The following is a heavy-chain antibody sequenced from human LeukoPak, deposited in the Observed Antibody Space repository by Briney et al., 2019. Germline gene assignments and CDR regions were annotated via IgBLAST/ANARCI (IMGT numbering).Heavy chain of an antibody. CDR3: AREDYGDYSVPYYYYYMDV. CDR1: GYTFTSYY. CDR2: INPSGGST. J-gene: IGHJ6*03. Sequence: GASVKVSCKASGYTFTSYYMHWVRQAPGQGLEWMGIINPSGGSTSYAQKFQGRVTMTRATSTSTVYMELSSLRSEDTAVYYCAREDYGDYSVPYYYYYMDVWGKGTTVTVSS. V-gene: IGHV1-46*01. D-gene: IGHD4-17*01.